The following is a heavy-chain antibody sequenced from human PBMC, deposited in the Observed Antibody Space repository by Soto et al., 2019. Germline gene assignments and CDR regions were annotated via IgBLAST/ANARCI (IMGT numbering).Heavy chain of an antibody. CDR3: ARDLGPTGTTDY. CDR2: IIPILGIA. V-gene: IGHV1-69*04. Sequence: GASVKVSCKASGGTFSSYTVSWVRQAPGQGLEWMGRIIPILGIANYAQKFQGRVTITADKSTSTAYMELSSLRSEDTAVYYCARDLGPTGTTDYWGQGTLVTVSS. J-gene: IGHJ4*02. CDR1: GGTFSSYT. D-gene: IGHD1-7*01.